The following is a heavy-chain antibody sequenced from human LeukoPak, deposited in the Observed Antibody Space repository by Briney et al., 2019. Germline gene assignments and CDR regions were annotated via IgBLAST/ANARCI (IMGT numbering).Heavy chain of an antibody. D-gene: IGHD4-17*01. V-gene: IGHV4-34*01. J-gene: IGHJ5*02. Sequence: NPSETLSLTCAVDGGSFHAFFWSWLRQPPGKGLEWIGHITHSGSTSYNPSLRSRVSLSVDPSKHQFSLKLSSVTAADTAVYYCARAYGAMDWFDPWGQGTLVTVSS. CDR1: GGSFHAFF. CDR3: ARAYGAMDWFDP. CDR2: ITHSGST.